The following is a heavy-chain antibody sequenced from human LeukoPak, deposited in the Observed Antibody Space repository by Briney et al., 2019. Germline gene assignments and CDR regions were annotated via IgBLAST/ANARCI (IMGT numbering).Heavy chain of an antibody. J-gene: IGHJ4*02. CDR3: AKDLLSITMVRGPEYYFDY. CDR2: IYSGGTT. D-gene: IGHD3-10*01. CDR1: GFTVSSNY. V-gene: IGHV3-53*01. Sequence: GGSLRLSCSASGFTVSSNYMSWVRQAPGKGLEWVSVIYSGGTTYYADSVKGRFTISRDISKNMLYVQMNSLRAEDTAVYYCAKDLLSITMVRGPEYYFDYWGQGTLVTVSS.